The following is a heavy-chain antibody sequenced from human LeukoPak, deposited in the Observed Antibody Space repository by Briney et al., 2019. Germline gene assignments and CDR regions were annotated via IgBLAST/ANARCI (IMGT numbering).Heavy chain of an antibody. D-gene: IGHD3-22*01. CDR2: IYSSGST. CDR3: ARSKAYYDSSGYASDC. Sequence: SETLSLTCTVSGGSISSYYWSWIRQHAGKGLEWIGRIYSSGSTNYDPSLKSRVTMSVDTSKNQFSLKLSSVTAADTAVYYCARSKAYYDSSGYASDCWGQGTLVTVSS. V-gene: IGHV4-4*07. CDR1: GGSISSYY. J-gene: IGHJ4*02.